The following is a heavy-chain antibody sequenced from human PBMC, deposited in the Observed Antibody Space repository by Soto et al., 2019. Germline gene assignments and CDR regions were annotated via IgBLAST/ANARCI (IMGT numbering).Heavy chain of an antibody. CDR2: MNPNSGNT. D-gene: IGHD3-22*01. V-gene: IGHV1-8*01. CDR1: GYTFTSDD. J-gene: IGHJ4*02. CDR3: ARGNRMIKGSFDY. Sequence: QVQLVQSGAEVKKPGASVKVSLKASGYTFTSDDINWVRQATGQGLEWMGWMNPNSGNTGYAQKFQGRVTMTRNTSISTAYMELSSLRSEVTAVYYCARGNRMIKGSFDYWGQGTLVTVSS.